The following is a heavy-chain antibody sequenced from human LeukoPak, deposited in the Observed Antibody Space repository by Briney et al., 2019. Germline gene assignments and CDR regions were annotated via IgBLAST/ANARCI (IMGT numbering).Heavy chain of an antibody. D-gene: IGHD3-22*01. J-gene: IGHJ3*02. V-gene: IGHV3-11*01. Sequence: GGSLRLSCAASGFTFSDYYMSWIRQAPGKGLEWVSFISSGGDTIYSADSVKGRFTISRDNAKNSLYLQMNSLRAEDTAVYYCAKGHYHYEGAFDIWGQGTMVTVSS. CDR1: GFTFSDYY. CDR3: AKGHYHYEGAFDI. CDR2: ISSGGDTI.